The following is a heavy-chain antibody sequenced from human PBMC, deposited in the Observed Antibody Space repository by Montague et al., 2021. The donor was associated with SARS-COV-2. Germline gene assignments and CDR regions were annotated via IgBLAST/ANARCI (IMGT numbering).Heavy chain of an antibody. CDR1: GGSIISPMYY. D-gene: IGHD2-15*01. V-gene: IGHV4-39*01. CDR3: ARRSSGGARYDF. Sequence: SGTLSLTCTVSGGSIISPMYYWGWIRQSPGKQLEWIGSIYHSGTTYYNPSLKSRVTISIDTSKNQFHLALTSATAADTAVYYCARRSSGGARYDFWGQGTLVAVS. J-gene: IGHJ4*02. CDR2: IYHSGTT.